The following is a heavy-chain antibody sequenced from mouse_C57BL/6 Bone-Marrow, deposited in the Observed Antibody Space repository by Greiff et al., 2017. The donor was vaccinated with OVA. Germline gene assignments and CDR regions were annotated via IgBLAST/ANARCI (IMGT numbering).Heavy chain of an antibody. Sequence: EVMLVESGGGLVQPGGSPKLSCAASGFTFSDYGMAWVRQAPRKGPEWVAFISNLAYSIYYADTVTGRFTISRENAKNTLYLEMSSLRSEDTAMYYCARKGDYYGSSYWYFDVWGTGTTVTVSS. CDR1: GFTFSDYG. J-gene: IGHJ1*03. V-gene: IGHV5-15*01. CDR3: ARKGDYYGSSYWYFDV. CDR2: ISNLAYSI. D-gene: IGHD1-1*01.